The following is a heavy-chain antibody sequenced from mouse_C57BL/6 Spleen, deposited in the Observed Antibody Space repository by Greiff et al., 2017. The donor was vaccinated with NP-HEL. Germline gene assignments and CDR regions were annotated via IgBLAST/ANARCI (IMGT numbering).Heavy chain of an antibody. CDR2: IYPGNSDT. Sequence: VQLQQSGTVLARPGASVKMSCKTSGYTFTSYWMHWVKQRPGQGLEWIGVIYPGNSDTSYNQKFKGKAKLTAVTSASTAYMELSSLTNEDSAVYYCTSRGDYYAMDYWGQGTSVTVSS. CDR1: GYTFTSYW. J-gene: IGHJ4*01. V-gene: IGHV1-5*01. CDR3: TSRGDYYAMDY.